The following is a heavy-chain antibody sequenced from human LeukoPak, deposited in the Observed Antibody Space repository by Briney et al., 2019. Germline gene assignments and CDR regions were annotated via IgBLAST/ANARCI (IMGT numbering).Heavy chain of an antibody. CDR1: GYTFITYW. CDR3: ARRADSYCRGGVCLFGAIDY. CDR2: VYPGDSDT. Sequence: GESLKISCKASGYTFITYWIGWVRQMPGKGLEWMGIVYPGDSDTKYSPSFQGQVTISADRSTSTAYLQWSSLKASDTAMYYYARRADSYCRGGVCLFGAIDYWGQGTLVTVSS. V-gene: IGHV5-51*01. J-gene: IGHJ4*02. D-gene: IGHD2-8*02.